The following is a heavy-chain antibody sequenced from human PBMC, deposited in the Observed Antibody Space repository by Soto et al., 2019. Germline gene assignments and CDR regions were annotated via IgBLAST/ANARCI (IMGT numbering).Heavy chain of an antibody. D-gene: IGHD6-13*01. CDR2: IDWDDDK. J-gene: IGHJ4*02. CDR3: ARMGGEYYSSSWKYYFDY. CDR1: GFSLSTSGMC. Sequence: SGPTLVNPTQMLTLTCTFSGFSLSTSGMCVSWIRQPPGKALEWLARIDWDDDKYYSTSLKTRLTISKDTSKNQVVLTMTNMDPVDTATYYCARMGGEYYSSSWKYYFDYWGQGTLVTSPQ. V-gene: IGHV2-70*11.